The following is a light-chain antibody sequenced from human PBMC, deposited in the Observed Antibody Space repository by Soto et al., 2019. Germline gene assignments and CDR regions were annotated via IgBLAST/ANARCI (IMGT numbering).Light chain of an antibody. CDR2: GAS. CDR3: QKCNRVPSRT. CDR1: QGISNY. Sequence: DIQMTQSPSSLSASVGDRVTITCRASQGISNYLAWYQQKPGKVPKLLIYGASTLQSGVPSRFSGSGSGTDFTLTISSLQPEDVATYYCQKCNRVPSRTFGGGTKVEIK. V-gene: IGKV1-27*01. J-gene: IGKJ4*01.